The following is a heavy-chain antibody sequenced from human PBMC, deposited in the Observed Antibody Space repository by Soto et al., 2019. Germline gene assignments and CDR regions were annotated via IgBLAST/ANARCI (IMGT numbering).Heavy chain of an antibody. CDR1: GFTFSSYW. CDR3: ARDTTVTNGYYYYYYGMDV. V-gene: IGHV3-7*03. Sequence: PGGFLRLSXAASGFTFSSYWMSWVRKAPGKGLEWVANIEQEGSEKYYVVSVRGRFTISRGNAKNSLYLQMNSLRAEDTAVYYCARDTTVTNGYYYYYYGMDVWGQGTTVTFSS. D-gene: IGHD4-4*01. CDR2: IEQEGSEK. J-gene: IGHJ6*02.